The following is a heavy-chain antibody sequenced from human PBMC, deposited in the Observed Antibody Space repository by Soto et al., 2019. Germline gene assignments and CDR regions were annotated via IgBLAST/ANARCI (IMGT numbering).Heavy chain of an antibody. CDR3: TSSREASGDIEVVPTPSFDF. CDR1: GGSISSDTHY. CDR2: IFHTGGT. D-gene: IGHD2-2*01. J-gene: IGHJ4*02. Sequence: SETLSLTCTVSGGSISSDTHYWVLIRQTPGKGLEWIATIFHTGGTYYNPSLKSRVTMSVDTSKNQFSLELGSVIAADTAVYYCTSSREASGDIEVVPTPSFDFWGRGSLVTVSS. V-gene: IGHV4-39*01.